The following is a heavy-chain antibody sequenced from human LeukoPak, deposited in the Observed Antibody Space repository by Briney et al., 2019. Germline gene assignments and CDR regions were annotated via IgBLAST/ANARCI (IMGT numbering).Heavy chain of an antibody. CDR1: GFTVSSNY. V-gene: IGHV3-66*02. D-gene: IGHD1-14*01. Sequence: GGSLRLSCAASGFTVSSNYMSWVRQAPGKGLEWGSVIYSGGSTYYADSVKGRFTISRDNSKNTLYLQMNSLRAEDTAVYYCARGPEGYYYYGMDVWGQGTTVTVSS. CDR2: IYSGGST. CDR3: ARGPEGYYYYGMDV. J-gene: IGHJ6*02.